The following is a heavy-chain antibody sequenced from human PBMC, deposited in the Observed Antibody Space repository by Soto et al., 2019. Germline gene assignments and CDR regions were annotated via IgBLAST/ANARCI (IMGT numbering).Heavy chain of an antibody. V-gene: IGHV1-3*01. CDR1: GYTFSGSV. D-gene: IGHD4-17*01. Sequence: QVQLVQSGAEVKKPGASVKVSCKASGYTFSGSVMHWVRQAPGQGLEWMGWINADNGNTKYSQKFQGRVTMTWDTSASTAYMELRSLRSEATAIYYCAGEIDATTATSLDYWGQGTLVTVAS. J-gene: IGHJ4*02. CDR2: INADNGNT. CDR3: AGEIDATTATSLDY.